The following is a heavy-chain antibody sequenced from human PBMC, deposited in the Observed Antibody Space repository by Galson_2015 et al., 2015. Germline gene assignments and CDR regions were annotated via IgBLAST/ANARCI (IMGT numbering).Heavy chain of an antibody. J-gene: IGHJ4*02. V-gene: IGHV3-53*01. Sequence: SLRLSCAASGFTVSSNQMSWVRQAPGKGLEWVSTIYSGASTYYADSVKGRFTISRDISRNTLYLQMNSLRAEDTAMYYCAKGPVGATFPFDNWGQGTLVTVSS. CDR1: GFTVSSNQ. CDR3: AKGPVGATFPFDN. D-gene: IGHD1-26*01. CDR2: IYSGAST.